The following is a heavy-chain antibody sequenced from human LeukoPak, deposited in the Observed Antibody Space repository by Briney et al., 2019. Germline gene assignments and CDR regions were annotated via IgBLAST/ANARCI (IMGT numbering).Heavy chain of an antibody. J-gene: IGHJ5*02. Sequence: GGSLRLSCAASGFTFSSYSMMWVRQAPGKGLEWVSYISSSSTTIHYADSVKGRFTISRDNAKNSVYLQMNSLRAEDTAVYYCARDFSGWSVDPWGQGTLVTVSS. CDR3: ARDFSGWSVDP. CDR1: GFTFSSYS. CDR2: ISSSSTTI. V-gene: IGHV3-48*01. D-gene: IGHD6-19*01.